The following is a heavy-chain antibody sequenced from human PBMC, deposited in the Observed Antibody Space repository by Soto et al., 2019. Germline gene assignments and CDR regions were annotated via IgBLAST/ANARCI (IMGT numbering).Heavy chain of an antibody. CDR3: ARKVLGSTSRPDWWYFDL. Sequence: EVQLLESGGGLVQPAGSLRLSCVGSGFTFINYAMNWVRQTPGKGLEWVSGISGGGDRTFDADSVKGRFTISRDNSKNTVNLQMNSLRADDTAIYYCARKVLGSTSRPDWWYFDLWGRGTLVTVSS. J-gene: IGHJ2*01. D-gene: IGHD2-2*01. CDR1: GFTFINYA. V-gene: IGHV3-23*01. CDR2: ISGGGDRT.